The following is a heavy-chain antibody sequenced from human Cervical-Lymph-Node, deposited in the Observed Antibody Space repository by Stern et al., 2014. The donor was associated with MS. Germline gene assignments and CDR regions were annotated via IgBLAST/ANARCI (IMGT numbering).Heavy chain of an antibody. CDR2: ISPMFGRA. V-gene: IGHV1-69*01. CDR3: ARERDNSYAFDS. Sequence: MPLVESGAEMRKPGSSVRVSCKASGGIFSTSVISWLRQAPGQGLEWMGGISPMFGRANYAQRFQGSVTITADESTSTVYMGLTSLRSEDTAVYYCARERDNSYAFDSWGQGTLVTVSS. CDR1: GGIFSTSV. J-gene: IGHJ4*02. D-gene: IGHD3-16*01.